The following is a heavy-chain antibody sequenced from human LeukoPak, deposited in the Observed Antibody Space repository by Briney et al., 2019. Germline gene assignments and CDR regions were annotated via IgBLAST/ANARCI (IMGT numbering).Heavy chain of an antibody. CDR2: INKDSSER. J-gene: IGHJ4*02. D-gene: IGHD3-16*01. CDR1: GITNYW. V-gene: IGHV3-7*01. CDR3: ATDLNWVAY. Sequence: GESLRPSCVGSGITNYWMTWVRQAPGKGLESVANINKDSSERYYLDSVKGRFTISRDNTKSSLFLQMNSLRVEDTGIYYCATDLNWVAYWGQGARVTVSS.